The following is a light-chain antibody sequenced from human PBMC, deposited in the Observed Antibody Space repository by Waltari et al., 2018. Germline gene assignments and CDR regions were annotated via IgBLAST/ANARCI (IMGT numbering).Light chain of an antibody. CDR3: ATWDDSLSAWV. V-gene: IGLV1-47*01. Sequence: QSVLTQPPSASGTPGQRVTVSCSGSSSNIGSTSVYWYQQLPGTAPRLLIYRNNQRPAGVPDRFSGSKSGTSASLAISGLRSEDEADYYCATWDDSLSAWVFGGGTKLTVL. CDR1: SSNIGSTS. J-gene: IGLJ3*02. CDR2: RNN.